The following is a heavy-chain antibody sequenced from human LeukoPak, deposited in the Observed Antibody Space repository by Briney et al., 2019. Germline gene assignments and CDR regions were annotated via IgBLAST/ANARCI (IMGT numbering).Heavy chain of an antibody. J-gene: IGHJ1*01. Sequence: GGSLRLSCAASGSTFSSYSMNWVRQAPGKGLEWVSSISSSSSYIYYADSVKGRFTISRDNAKNSLYLQMNSLRAEDTAVYYCARDIGRKLPHWGQGTLVTVSS. CDR1: GSTFSSYS. D-gene: IGHD2-15*01. CDR3: ARDIGRKLPH. CDR2: ISSSSSYI. V-gene: IGHV3-21*01.